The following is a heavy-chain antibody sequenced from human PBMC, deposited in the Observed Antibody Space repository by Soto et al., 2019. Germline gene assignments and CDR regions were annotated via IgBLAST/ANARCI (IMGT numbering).Heavy chain of an antibody. CDR3: ARDSTYYYDSSGYYADSNDAFDI. CDR2: IYHSGST. D-gene: IGHD3-22*01. CDR1: GYSISSGYH. V-gene: IGHV4-38-2*02. Sequence: SETLSLTCTVSGYSISSGYHWGWIRQPPGKGLEWIGSIYHSGSTYYNPSLKSRVTISVDTSKNQFSLKLSSVTAADTAVYYCARDSTYYYDSSGYYADSNDAFDIWGQGTMVTVSS. J-gene: IGHJ3*02.